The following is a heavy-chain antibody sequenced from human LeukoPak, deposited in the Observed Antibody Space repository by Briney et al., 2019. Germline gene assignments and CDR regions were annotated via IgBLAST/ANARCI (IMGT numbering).Heavy chain of an antibody. D-gene: IGHD3-10*02. J-gene: IGHJ6*04. Sequence: GGSLRLSCAASGFAFSSYSMNWVRQAPGKGLEWLSYITGGSTTITKYADSVKGRFTISRDNAKSSPYLQMNSLRAEDTAVYYCAELGITMIGGVWGKGTTVTISS. V-gene: IGHV3-48*04. CDR2: ITGGSTTIT. CDR3: AELGITMIGGV. CDR1: GFAFSSYS.